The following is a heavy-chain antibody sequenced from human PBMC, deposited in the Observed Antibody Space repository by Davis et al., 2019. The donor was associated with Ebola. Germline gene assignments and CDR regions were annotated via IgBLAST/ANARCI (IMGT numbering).Heavy chain of an antibody. J-gene: IGHJ6*02. V-gene: IGHV3-7*03. CDR3: ARVRHRRLGMDV. CDR2: IKQDGSEK. CDR1: GFTFSSYW. Sequence: GESLKISCAASGFTFSSYWMSWVRQAPGKGLEWVANIKQDGSEKYYVDSVKGRFTISRDNAKNSLYLQMNSLRAEDTAVYYCARVRHRRLGMDVWGQGTTVTVSS. D-gene: IGHD6-25*01.